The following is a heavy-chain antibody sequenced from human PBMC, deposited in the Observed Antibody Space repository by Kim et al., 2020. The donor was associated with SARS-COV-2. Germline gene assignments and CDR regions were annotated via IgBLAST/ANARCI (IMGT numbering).Heavy chain of an antibody. CDR2: MTNDATTT. CDR1: GFIFRNFG. J-gene: IGHJ4*02. V-gene: IGHV3-33*05. CDR3: ARPLCSLYDF. Sequence: GGSLRLSCAASGFIFRNFGMHWVRQAPGKGLEWVATMTNDATTTFYADSVKGRFTISRDNSENTLYLHMNSLSAGDTAVYYCARPLCSLYDFWGRVTLV. D-gene: IGHD2-21*01.